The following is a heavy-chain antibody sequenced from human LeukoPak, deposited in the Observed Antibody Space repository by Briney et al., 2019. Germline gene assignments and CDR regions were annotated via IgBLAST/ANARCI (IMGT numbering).Heavy chain of an antibody. Sequence: SSETLSLTCAVYGGSFSGYYWSWIRQPPGKGLEWIGEINHSGSTNYNPSLKSRVTISVDTSKNQFSLKLSSVTAADTAVYYCARGSSLTSAYMDVWGKGTTVTVSS. CDR2: INHSGST. CDR1: GGSFSGYY. D-gene: IGHD6-13*01. J-gene: IGHJ6*03. V-gene: IGHV4-34*01. CDR3: ARGSSLTSAYMDV.